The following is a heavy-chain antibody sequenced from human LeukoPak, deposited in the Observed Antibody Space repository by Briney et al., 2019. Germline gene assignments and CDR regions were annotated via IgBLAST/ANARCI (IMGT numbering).Heavy chain of an antibody. D-gene: IGHD3-22*01. V-gene: IGHV3-9*01. J-gene: IGHJ4*02. CDR1: GFTFDDYA. CDR2: ISWNSGSI. Sequence: GGSLRLSCAASGFTFDDYAMHWVRQAPGKGLEWVSGISWNSGSIGYADSVKGRFTISRDNAKNSLYLQMNSLRAEDTALYYCAKGRYYDSSGYYDYWGQGTLVTVPS. CDR3: AKGRYYDSSGYYDY.